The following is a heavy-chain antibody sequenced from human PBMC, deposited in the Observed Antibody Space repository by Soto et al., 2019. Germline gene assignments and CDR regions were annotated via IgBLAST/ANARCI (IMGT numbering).Heavy chain of an antibody. Sequence: PGEPRKMSGNGSGCTSTTYRIGWVRQVPGKGLEWMGVIYPDDSDTRYSPSFQGRVTISADKSNSTAYLQWSSLEASDTAVYYCARAFRSNYYAFWGQGTLVTVSS. CDR3: ARAFRSNYYAF. D-gene: IGHD3-3*01. CDR1: GCTSTTYR. J-gene: IGHJ4*02. V-gene: IGHV5-51*01. CDR2: IYPDDSDT.